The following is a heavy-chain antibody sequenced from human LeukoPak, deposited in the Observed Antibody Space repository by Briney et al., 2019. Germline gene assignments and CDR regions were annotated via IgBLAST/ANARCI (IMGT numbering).Heavy chain of an antibody. J-gene: IGHJ4*02. V-gene: IGHV4-34*01. CDR2: INHSGST. D-gene: IGHD1-26*01. CDR1: GGSFSGYY. Sequence: SETLSLTCAVYGGSFSGYYWSWIRQPPGKGLEWIGEINHSGSTNYNPSLKSRVTISVDTSKNQFSLKLSSVTAADTAVYYCARHGVGATGTRGFGYWGQGTLVTVSS. CDR3: ARHGVGATGTRGFGY.